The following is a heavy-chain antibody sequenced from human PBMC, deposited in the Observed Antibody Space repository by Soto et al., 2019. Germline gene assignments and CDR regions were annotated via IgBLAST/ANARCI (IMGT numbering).Heavy chain of an antibody. CDR2: IYYSGST. J-gene: IGHJ6*02. CDR3: AGVRAGLGYYYCMDV. Sequence: LSLTCTVSGGSISSYYWSWIRQPPGKGLEWIGYIYYSGSTNYNPSHKSRVTISVDTSKNQFSLKLSSVTAADTAVYYCAGVRAGLGYYYCMDVWGQGTTVTVSS. D-gene: IGHD6-19*01. CDR1: GGSISSYY. V-gene: IGHV4-59*01.